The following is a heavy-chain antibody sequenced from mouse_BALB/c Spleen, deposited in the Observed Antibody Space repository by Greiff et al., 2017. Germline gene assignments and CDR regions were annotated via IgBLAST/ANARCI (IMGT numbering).Heavy chain of an antibody. Sequence: QVQLQQSGAELVRPGTSVKVSCKASGYAFTNYLIEWVKQRPGQGLEWIGVINPGSGGTNYNEKFKGKATLTADKSSSTAYMQLSSLTSEDSAVYYCARWIWDRAYWGQGTLVTVSA. J-gene: IGHJ3*01. CDR2: INPGSGGT. V-gene: IGHV1-54*01. CDR3: ARWIWDRAY. CDR1: GYAFTNYL. D-gene: IGHD3-3*01.